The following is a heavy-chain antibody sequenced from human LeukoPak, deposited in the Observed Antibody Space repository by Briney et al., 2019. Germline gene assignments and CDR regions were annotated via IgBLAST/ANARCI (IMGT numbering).Heavy chain of an antibody. CDR3: ARDRPYYYDSSDPYYGMDV. CDR1: GGTFSSYA. J-gene: IGHJ6*02. D-gene: IGHD3-22*01. Sequence: ASVKVSCKASGGTFSSYAISRVRQASGQGLEWMGGIIPIFGTANYAQKFQGRVTITADESTSTAYMELSSLRSEDTAVYYCARDRPYYYDSSDPYYGMDVWGQGTTVTVSS. CDR2: IIPIFGTA. V-gene: IGHV1-69*13.